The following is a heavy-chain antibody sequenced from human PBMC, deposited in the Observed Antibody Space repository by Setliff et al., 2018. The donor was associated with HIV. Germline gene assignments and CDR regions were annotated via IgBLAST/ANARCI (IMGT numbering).Heavy chain of an antibody. CDR1: GGSFSGYY. D-gene: IGHD3-3*01. CDR2: INHSGST. Sequence: PSETLSLTCAVYGGSFSGYYWSWIRQPPGKGLEWIGEINHSGSTNYNPSLKSRVTISVDTSKNQISLKLSSVTAADTAVYYCASFSPPFDYWGQGTLVTVSS. J-gene: IGHJ4*02. CDR3: ASFSPPFDY. V-gene: IGHV4-34*01.